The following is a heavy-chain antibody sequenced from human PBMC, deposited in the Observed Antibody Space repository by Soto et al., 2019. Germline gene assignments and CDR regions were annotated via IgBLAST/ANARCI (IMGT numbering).Heavy chain of an antibody. V-gene: IGHV3-66*01. D-gene: IGHD3-16*01. Sequence: EVQLVESGGGLVQPGGSLRLSCAASGLTVSTKYMSWVRQAPGKGLEGVSVIYSGGSTFYADSVRGRFTISRDNSKNTVNLQMNSLRAEDTAVYYCARDPWAADYWGQGTLVTVSS. J-gene: IGHJ4*02. CDR2: IYSGGST. CDR1: GLTVSTKY. CDR3: ARDPWAADY.